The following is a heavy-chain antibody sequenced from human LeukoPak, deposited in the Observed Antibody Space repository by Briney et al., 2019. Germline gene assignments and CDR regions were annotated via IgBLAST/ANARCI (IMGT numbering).Heavy chain of an antibody. CDR3: ARELLSSRKIYYYYMDV. CDR1: GFTVSYNY. V-gene: IGHV3-66*01. J-gene: IGHJ6*03. CDR2: IYSGGST. Sequence: GGSLRLSCAASGFTVSYNYMSWVRQAPGKGLKWVSIIYSGGSTYYADSVRGRFTISRDNSKNTLYLQMNSLRAEDTAVYYCARELLSSRKIYYYYMDVWGKGTTVTVSS. D-gene: IGHD6-13*01.